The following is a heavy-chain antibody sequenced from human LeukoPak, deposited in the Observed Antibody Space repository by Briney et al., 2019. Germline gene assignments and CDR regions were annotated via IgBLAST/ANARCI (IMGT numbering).Heavy chain of an antibody. Sequence: PSETLSLTCTFSGGSISSYYWSWIRQPPGKGLEWIGYIYYSGSTNYNPSLKSRVTISVDTSKNQFSLKLSSVTAADTAVYYCARVTRYCSGGSCCYYYYYMDVWGKGTTVTISS. CDR3: ARVTRYCSGGSCCYYYYYMDV. V-gene: IGHV4-59*01. D-gene: IGHD2-15*01. CDR1: GGSISSYY. CDR2: IYYSGST. J-gene: IGHJ6*03.